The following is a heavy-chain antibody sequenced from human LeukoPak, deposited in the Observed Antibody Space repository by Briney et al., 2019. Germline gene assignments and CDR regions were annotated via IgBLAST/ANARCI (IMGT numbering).Heavy chain of an antibody. Sequence: GGSLRLSCAASGFTFSTYAMSWVRQAPGKGLEWVSTVSTSGRSTYYADSVKGRFTISRDNSKNTLYLQMNSLRAEDTAVYYCARDRNGNYGRWGFDYWGQGTLVTVSS. CDR1: GFTFSTYA. D-gene: IGHD4-17*01. J-gene: IGHJ4*02. V-gene: IGHV3-23*01. CDR3: ARDRNGNYGRWGFDY. CDR2: VSTSGRST.